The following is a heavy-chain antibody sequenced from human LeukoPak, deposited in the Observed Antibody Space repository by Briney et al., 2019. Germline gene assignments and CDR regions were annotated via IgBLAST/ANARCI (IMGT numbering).Heavy chain of an antibody. CDR1: GYTFTGYY. CDR2: INPKSGAT. Sequence: GSVKVSCKASGYTFTGYYMHWVRQAPGQGLEWVGWINPKSGATNYAQKFQGRVTMTRDTSISTAYMELSSLTSDDTAVYYCARGVGAPNWFNPWGQGTLVTVSS. J-gene: IGHJ5*02. V-gene: IGHV1-2*02. CDR3: ARGVGAPNWFNP. D-gene: IGHD1-26*01.